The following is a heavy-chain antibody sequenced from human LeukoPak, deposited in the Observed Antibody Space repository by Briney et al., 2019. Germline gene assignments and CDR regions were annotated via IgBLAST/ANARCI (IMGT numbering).Heavy chain of an antibody. Sequence: QAGGSLRLSCAASGFTFSSYGMHWVRQAPGKGLEWVALIWYDGSSKHYADSVRGRFTISRDNSKNTLYLQMNSLRAEDTAVYYCAREFELSHWGQRTMVTVSS. D-gene: IGHD3-16*02. CDR1: GFTFSSYG. V-gene: IGHV3-33*01. CDR3: AREFELSH. J-gene: IGHJ4*02. CDR2: IWYDGSSK.